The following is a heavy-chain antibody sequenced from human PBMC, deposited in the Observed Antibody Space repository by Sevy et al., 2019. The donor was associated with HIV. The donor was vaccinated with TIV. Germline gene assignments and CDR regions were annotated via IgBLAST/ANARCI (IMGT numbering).Heavy chain of an antibody. D-gene: IGHD3-22*01. CDR1: GFTFSSYA. Sequence: GGSLRLSCAASGFTFSSYAMHWVRQAPGKGLEWVAVISYDGSNKYYADSVKGRFTISRDNSKNTLYLQMNSLRAEETAVYYCARDQGVTMIVVVTYYFDYWGQGTLVTVSS. J-gene: IGHJ4*02. CDR2: ISYDGSNK. CDR3: ARDQGVTMIVVVTYYFDY. V-gene: IGHV3-30-3*01.